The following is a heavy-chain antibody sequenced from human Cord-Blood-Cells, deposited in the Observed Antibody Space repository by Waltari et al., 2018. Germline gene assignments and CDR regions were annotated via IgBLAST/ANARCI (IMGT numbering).Heavy chain of an antibody. CDR3: ARPRTGTEYFQH. CDR2: ISDDGSKK. V-gene: IGHV3-30-3*01. D-gene: IGHD1-1*01. J-gene: IGHJ1*01. Sequence: QVQLVESGGGVVQPGRSLRLSCAASGFTFSSYAMHWVRQAPGKGLELVAVISDDGSKKYYADSVKGRFTISRDNSKNTLYLQMNSLRAEDTAVYYCARPRTGTEYFQHWGQGTLVTVSS. CDR1: GFTFSSYA.